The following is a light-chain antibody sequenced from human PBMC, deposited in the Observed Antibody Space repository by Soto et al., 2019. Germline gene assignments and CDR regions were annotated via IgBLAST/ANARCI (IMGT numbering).Light chain of an antibody. CDR1: QSVSSSY. Sequence: EIVLTQSPGTLSLSPGERATLSCRASQSVSSSYLAWYQQKPGQAPRLLIYGASSRATGIPDRFSGSGSGTDFTLTISSLEPEDFAVYYCQQSRDWPLTFGGGTKVEIK. CDR2: GAS. J-gene: IGKJ4*01. CDR3: QQSRDWPLT. V-gene: IGKV3D-20*02.